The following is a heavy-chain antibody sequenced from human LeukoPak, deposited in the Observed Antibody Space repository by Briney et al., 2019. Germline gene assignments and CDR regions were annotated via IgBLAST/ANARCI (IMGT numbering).Heavy chain of an antibody. CDR3: AREGLIAVAGTYYYYGMDV. V-gene: IGHV1-2*04. D-gene: IGHD6-19*01. Sequence: ASVKVSCKASGYTFTGYYMHWVRQAPGQGLEWMGWINPNSGGTNYAQKFQGWVTVTRDTSISTAYMELSRLRSDDTAVYYCAREGLIAVAGTYYYYGMDVWGQGTTVTVSS. CDR2: INPNSGGT. J-gene: IGHJ6*02. CDR1: GYTFTGYY.